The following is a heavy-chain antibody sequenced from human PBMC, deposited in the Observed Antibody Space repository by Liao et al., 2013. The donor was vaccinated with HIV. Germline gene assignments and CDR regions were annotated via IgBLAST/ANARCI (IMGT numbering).Heavy chain of an antibody. CDR2: INHSGGT. CDR3: ARGSHGVFDS. V-gene: IGHV4-34*01. D-gene: IGHD3-16*01. J-gene: IGHJ4*02. Sequence: QVQLQQWGAGLLKPSETLSLTCAVYGGSFSDHYWSWIRQPPGKGLEWIGEINHSGGTNYNPSLKSRVTISVDTSKNQFSLKLSSVTAADTAVYYCARGSHGVFDSWGQGTLVTVSS. CDR1: GGSFSDHY.